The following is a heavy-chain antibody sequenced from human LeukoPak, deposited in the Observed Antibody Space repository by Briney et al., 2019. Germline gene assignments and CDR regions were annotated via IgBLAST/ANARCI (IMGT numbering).Heavy chain of an antibody. CDR1: GFTVSSTY. V-gene: IGHV3-53*01. Sequence: GGSLRLSCAASGFTVSSTYMSWVRQAPGKGLEWVSVVYSGGSTYYTDSVKGRFTISRDNSKNTLYLQMNSLRAEDTAVYYCARHPDCGGDGVCYYGMDVWGKGTTVTVSS. CDR2: VYSGGST. D-gene: IGHD2-21*02. J-gene: IGHJ6*04. CDR3: ARHPDCGGDGVCYYGMDV.